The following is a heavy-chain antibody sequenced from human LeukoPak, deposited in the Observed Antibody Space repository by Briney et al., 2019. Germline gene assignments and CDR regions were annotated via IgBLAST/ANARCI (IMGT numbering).Heavy chain of an antibody. CDR1: GFTVSSNS. Sequence: GGSLRFSCTVSGFTVSSNSMSWVRQAPGKGLEWVSFIYSDNTHYSDSVKGRFTISRDNSKNTLYLQMNSLRAEDTAVYYCARRAGAYSHPYDYWGQGTLVTVSS. J-gene: IGHJ4*02. V-gene: IGHV3-53*01. CDR2: IYSDNT. CDR3: ARRAGAYSHPYDY. D-gene: IGHD4/OR15-4a*01.